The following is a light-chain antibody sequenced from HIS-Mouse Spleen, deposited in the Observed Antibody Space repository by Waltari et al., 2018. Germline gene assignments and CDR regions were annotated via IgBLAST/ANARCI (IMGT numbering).Light chain of an antibody. Sequence: SYELTQSPSVSVSPGQTARITGSGDALPKKYAYWYQKKSGQAPVLVIYEDSKRPSGIPERFSGSSSGTMATLTISGAQVEDEADYYCYSTDSSGNHRVFGGGTKLTVL. V-gene: IGLV3-10*01. CDR3: YSTDSSGNHRV. CDR1: ALPKKY. CDR2: EDS. J-gene: IGLJ2*01.